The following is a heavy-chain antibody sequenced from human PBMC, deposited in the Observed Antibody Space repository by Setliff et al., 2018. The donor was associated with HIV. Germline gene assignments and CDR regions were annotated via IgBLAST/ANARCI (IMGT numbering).Heavy chain of an antibody. J-gene: IGHJ3*02. V-gene: IGHV1-69*04. CDR3: ARDRRTAMAADAFDI. Sequence: SVKVSCKASRSTFNSHTINWVRQAPGQGLDWMGRIIPILGVANYAQKFQGRVTITADESTSTAYMELSSLRSEDTAVYYCARDRRTAMAADAFDIWGQGTMITVSS. D-gene: IGHD5-18*01. CDR2: IIPILGVA. CDR1: RSTFNSHT.